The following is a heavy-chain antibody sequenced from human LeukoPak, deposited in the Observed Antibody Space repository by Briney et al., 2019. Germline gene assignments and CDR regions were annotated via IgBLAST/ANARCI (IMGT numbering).Heavy chain of an antibody. CDR2: IDDGGNT. J-gene: IGHJ3*02. D-gene: IGHD2-21*02. CDR1: GGSFSDYC. Sequence: PSQTLSLTCSVYGGSFSDYCWSWIRQTPGKGLEWIGEIDDGGNTNYNPSFMSRFLVSMQKSKKEFSLVMRSVTAADTAVYYCARFSRVTWGDWGDAFDIWSQGATVIVSS. CDR3: ARFSRVTWGDWGDAFDI. V-gene: IGHV4-34*01.